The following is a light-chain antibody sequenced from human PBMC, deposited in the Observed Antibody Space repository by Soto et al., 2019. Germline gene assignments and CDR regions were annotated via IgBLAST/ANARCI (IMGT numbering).Light chain of an antibody. CDR1: QGVSTY. CDR2: AAS. V-gene: IGKV1-27*01. CDR3: QKYNSAPRT. Sequence: DIQMTQSPSSLSASVGDRVTITCRASQGVSTYLAWFQQKPGKVPELLIYAASTLQSGVPSRFSGSGSGTDFTLTISILQPEDGATYYCQKYNSAPRTVGQGTKVEI. J-gene: IGKJ1*01.